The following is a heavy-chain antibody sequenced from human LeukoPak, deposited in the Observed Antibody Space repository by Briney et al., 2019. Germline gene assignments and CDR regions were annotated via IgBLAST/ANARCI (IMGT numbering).Heavy chain of an antibody. Sequence: GRSLRLSCAASGFTFSSYGMHWVRQAPGKGLEWVAVISYDGSNKYYADSVKGRFTISRDNSKNTLYLQINSLRAEDTAVYYCAKDPVSGSYYVGYFDYWGQGTLVTVSS. V-gene: IGHV3-30*18. D-gene: IGHD1-26*01. J-gene: IGHJ4*02. CDR3: AKDPVSGSYYVGYFDY. CDR2: ISYDGSNK. CDR1: GFTFSSYG.